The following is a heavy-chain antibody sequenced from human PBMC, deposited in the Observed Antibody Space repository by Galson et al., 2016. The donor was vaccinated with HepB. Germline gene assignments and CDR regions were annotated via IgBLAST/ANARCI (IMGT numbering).Heavy chain of an antibody. Sequence: SVKVSCKASGYTFTTYGISWVRQAPGQGLEWMGWISAYNGNTHYAQTLQGRVTMTTDTSTSTAYMELRSLRSDDTAVYYCARGPRKIRYQLLEIYYYYYAMDVWGQGTTVTVSS. CDR1: GYTFTTYG. CDR2: ISAYNGNT. D-gene: IGHD2-2*01. CDR3: ARGPRKIRYQLLEIYYYYYAMDV. J-gene: IGHJ6*02. V-gene: IGHV1-18*01.